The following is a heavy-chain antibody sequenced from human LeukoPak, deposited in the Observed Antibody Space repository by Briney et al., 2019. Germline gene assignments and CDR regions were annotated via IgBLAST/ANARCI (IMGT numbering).Heavy chain of an antibody. Sequence: SETLSLTCTVSGGSISSSSYYWGWIRQAPGKGLEWIGSIYQSGTTYYNPSLKSRVTISKDTSKNQFSLRLTSVTDADTALYYCARGRRGYRTELDSWGQGTLVTVSS. V-gene: IGHV4-39*07. CDR1: GGSISSSSYY. D-gene: IGHD3-22*01. CDR3: ARGRRGYRTELDS. J-gene: IGHJ4*02. CDR2: IYQSGTT.